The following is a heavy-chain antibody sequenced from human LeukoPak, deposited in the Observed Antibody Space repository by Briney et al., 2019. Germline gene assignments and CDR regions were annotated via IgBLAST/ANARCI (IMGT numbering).Heavy chain of an antibody. CDR3: ARVVYGSGSYSWFDP. Sequence: ASVKVSRKASGGTFSSYAISWVRQAPGQGLEWMGGIIPIFGTANYAQKFQGRVTITADESTSTAYMELSSLRSEDTAVYYCARVVYGSGSYSWFDPWGQGTLVTVSS. J-gene: IGHJ5*02. V-gene: IGHV1-69*01. D-gene: IGHD3-10*01. CDR1: GGTFSSYA. CDR2: IIPIFGTA.